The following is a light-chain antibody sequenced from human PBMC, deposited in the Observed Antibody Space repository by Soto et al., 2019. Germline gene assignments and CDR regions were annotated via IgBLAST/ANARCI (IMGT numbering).Light chain of an antibody. CDR1: QDISTW. V-gene: IGKV1-12*01. J-gene: IGKJ3*01. CDR3: QQGNSFPFT. Sequence: DIQMTQSPSSVSASIGDRVTITCRASQDISTWLGWYQQKPGKAPNLLIYTASSLQSGVPSRFSGSGSGTEFPLTIDSLQPEDFATYYCQQGNSFPFTFGPGTTVDI. CDR2: TAS.